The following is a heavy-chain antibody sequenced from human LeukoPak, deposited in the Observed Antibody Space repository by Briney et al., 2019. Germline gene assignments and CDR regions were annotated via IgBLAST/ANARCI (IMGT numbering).Heavy chain of an antibody. Sequence: GASVKVSCKASGYTFTGYYMHWVRQAPGQGLEWMGIINPSGGSTSYAQKFQGRVTMTRDMSTSTVYMELSSLRSEDTAVYYCARTSPITGWGYWGQGTLVTVSS. V-gene: IGHV1-46*01. D-gene: IGHD3-16*01. J-gene: IGHJ4*02. CDR2: INPSGGST. CDR3: ARTSPITGWGY. CDR1: GYTFTGYY.